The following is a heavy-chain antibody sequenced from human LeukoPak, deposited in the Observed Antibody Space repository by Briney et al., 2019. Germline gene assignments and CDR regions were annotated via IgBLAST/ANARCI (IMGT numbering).Heavy chain of an antibody. Sequence: GESLKISCKGSGYSFTSYWIGGVRQMPGKGLEWMGIIYPGDSDTRYSPSFQGQVTISADKSISTAYLQWSSLKASDTAMYYCARWDYYGSGSYYRSPTFDYWGQGTLVPVSS. J-gene: IGHJ4*02. V-gene: IGHV5-51*01. D-gene: IGHD3-10*01. CDR1: GYSFTSYW. CDR2: IYPGDSDT. CDR3: ARWDYYGSGSYYRSPTFDY.